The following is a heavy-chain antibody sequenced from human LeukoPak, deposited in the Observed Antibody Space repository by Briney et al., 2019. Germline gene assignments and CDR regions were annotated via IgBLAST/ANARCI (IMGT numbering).Heavy chain of an antibody. J-gene: IGHJ4*02. D-gene: IGHD4-17*01. CDR1: GYTFTGYY. CDR2: INPNSGGT. V-gene: IGHV1-2*02. CDR3: ARDPLLDYGDSRDY. Sequence: ASVKVSCKASGYTFTGYYMHWVRQAPGQGPEWMGWINPNSGGTNYAQKFQGRVTMTRDTSISTAYMELSRLRSDDTAVYYCARDPLLDYGDSRDYWGQGTLVTVSS.